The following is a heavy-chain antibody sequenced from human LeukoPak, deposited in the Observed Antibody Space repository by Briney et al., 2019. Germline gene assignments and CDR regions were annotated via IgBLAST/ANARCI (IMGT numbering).Heavy chain of an antibody. CDR2: ISAYNGNT. CDR1: GYTFTSYG. CDR3: ARLNYDFWSGYYVRFYYYYMDV. J-gene: IGHJ6*03. V-gene: IGHV1-18*01. D-gene: IGHD3-3*01. Sequence: GASVKVSCKASGYTFTSYGISWVRQAPGQGLEWMGWISAYNGNTNYAQKLQGRVTMTTDTSTSTAYMELRSLRSDDTAVYYCARLNYDFWSGYYVRFYYYYMDVWGKGTTVTVSS.